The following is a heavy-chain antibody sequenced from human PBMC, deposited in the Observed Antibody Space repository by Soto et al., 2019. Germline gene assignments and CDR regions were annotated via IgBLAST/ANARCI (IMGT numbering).Heavy chain of an antibody. CDR1: GFTFSSYS. CDR2: ISSSSSYI. CDR3: ARSSQLERGGVY. V-gene: IGHV3-21*01. Sequence: GGSLRLSCAASGFTFSSYSMNWVRQAPGKGLEWVSSISSSSSYIYYADSVKGRFTISRDNAKNSLYLQMNSLRAEDTAVYYGARSSQLERGGVYWGQGTLVTVSS. D-gene: IGHD1-1*01. J-gene: IGHJ4*02.